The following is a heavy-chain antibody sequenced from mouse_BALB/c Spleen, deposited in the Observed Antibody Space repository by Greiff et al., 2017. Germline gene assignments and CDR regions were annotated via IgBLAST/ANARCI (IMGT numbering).Heavy chain of an antibody. V-gene: IGHV2-2*02. D-gene: IGHD2-4*01. Sequence: QVQLQQSGPSLVQPSQSLSITCTVSGFSLTSYGVHWVRQSPGKGLEWLGVIWSGGSTDYNAAFISRLSISKDNSKSQVFFKMNSLQANDTAIYYCTHSYTMITARYWYFDVWGAGTTVTVSS. CDR1: GFSLTSYG. CDR3: THSYTMITARYWYFDV. CDR2: IWSGGST. J-gene: IGHJ1*01.